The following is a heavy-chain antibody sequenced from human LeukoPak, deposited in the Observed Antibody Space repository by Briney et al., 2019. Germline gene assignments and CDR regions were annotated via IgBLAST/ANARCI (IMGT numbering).Heavy chain of an antibody. D-gene: IGHD6-13*01. CDR2: IYSGGST. V-gene: IGHV3-53*01. CDR3: ARFQAAAGHFDY. CDR1: GFTVSSNH. Sequence: GGSLRLSCAASGFTVSSNHMSWVRQAPGKGLEWVSVIYSGGSTYYADSVKGRFTISRDNSKNTLYLQMNSLRAEDTAVYYCARFQAAAGHFDYWGQGTLVTVSS. J-gene: IGHJ4*02.